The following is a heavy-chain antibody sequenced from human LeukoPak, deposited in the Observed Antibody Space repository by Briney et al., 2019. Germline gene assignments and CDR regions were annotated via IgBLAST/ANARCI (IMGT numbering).Heavy chain of an antibody. J-gene: IGHJ4*02. D-gene: IGHD6-13*01. V-gene: IGHV4-31*03. Sequence: TLSLTCTVSGGSISSSNYYWTWIRQHLGKGPEWIGYIYHSGSAYYNPSLKSRATMSVDTSKNQFSLKLSSVTAADTAVYYCARDPGAAGKLDYWGQGTLVTVSS. CDR3: ARDPGAAGKLDY. CDR2: IYHSGSA. CDR1: GGSISSSNYY.